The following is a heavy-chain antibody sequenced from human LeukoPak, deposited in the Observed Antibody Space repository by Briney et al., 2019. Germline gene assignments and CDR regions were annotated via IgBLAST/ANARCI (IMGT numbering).Heavy chain of an antibody. D-gene: IGHD3-22*01. V-gene: IGHV4-39*07. J-gene: IGHJ4*02. CDR2: IYYSGST. Sequence: NPSETLSLTCTVSGGSISSSSYYWGWIRQPPGKGLEWIGSIYYSGSTYYNPSLKSRVTISVDTSKNQFSLKLSSVTAADTAVYYCARADDSSGHPKRPIFDYWGQGTLVTVSS. CDR1: GGSISSSSYY. CDR3: ARADDSSGHPKRPIFDY.